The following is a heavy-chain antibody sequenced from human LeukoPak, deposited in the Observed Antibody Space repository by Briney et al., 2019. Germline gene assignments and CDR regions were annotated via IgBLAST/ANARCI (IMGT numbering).Heavy chain of an antibody. CDR2: ISWNSGSI. V-gene: IGHV3-9*01. J-gene: IGHJ1*01. CDR3: AKDMAAGKGYFQH. D-gene: IGHD6-13*01. Sequence: GGSLRLSCAASGFTFDDYAMHWVRQAPGKGLEWVSGISWNSGSIGYADSVKGRFTISRDNAKNSLYLQMNSLRAEDTALYYCAKDMAAGKGYFQHWGQGTLVTVSS. CDR1: GFTFDDYA.